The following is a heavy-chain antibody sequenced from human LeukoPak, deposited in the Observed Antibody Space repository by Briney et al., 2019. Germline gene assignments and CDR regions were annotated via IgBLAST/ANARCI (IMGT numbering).Heavy chain of an antibody. Sequence: SVNVSCMASGGTFRSYAISWLRQAPGQGLEWMGGIIPIFGTANYAQKFQGRVTITADESTSTAYMELSSLRSEDTAVYYCGCVAGATRYYFDYGRQGTLVTVSS. J-gene: IGHJ4*02. CDR1: GGTFRSYA. V-gene: IGHV1-69*01. D-gene: IGHD1-26*01. CDR2: IIPIFGTA. CDR3: GCVAGATRYYFDY.